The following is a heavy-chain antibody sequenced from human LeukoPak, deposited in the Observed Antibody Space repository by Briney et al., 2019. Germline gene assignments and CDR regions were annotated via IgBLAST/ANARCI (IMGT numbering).Heavy chain of an antibody. CDR3: ARDSGGAPSRYYYYYMDV. D-gene: IGHD3-16*01. Sequence: GGSLRLSCAASGFTFSSYSMNWVRQAPGKGLEWVSSISSSSSYIYYADSVKGRFTISRDNAKNSLYLQMNSLRAEDTAVYYCARDSGGAPSRYYYYYMDVWGKGTTVTVSS. CDR1: GFTFSSYS. J-gene: IGHJ6*03. CDR2: ISSSSSYI. V-gene: IGHV3-21*01.